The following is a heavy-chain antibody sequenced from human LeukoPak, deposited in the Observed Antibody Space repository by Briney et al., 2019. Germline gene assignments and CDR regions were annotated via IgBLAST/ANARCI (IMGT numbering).Heavy chain of an antibody. CDR1: SGSISSYY. J-gene: IGHJ4*02. Sequence: PSGTLSLTCTVSSGSISSYYWSWIRQPPGKGLEWIGYIFYSGSTNYNPSLKSRVTISADTSKNQFSLKLSSVTAADTAVYYCARLKLGDFDYWGQGTLVTVSS. V-gene: IGHV4-59*01. CDR2: IFYSGST. D-gene: IGHD6-13*01. CDR3: ARLKLGDFDY.